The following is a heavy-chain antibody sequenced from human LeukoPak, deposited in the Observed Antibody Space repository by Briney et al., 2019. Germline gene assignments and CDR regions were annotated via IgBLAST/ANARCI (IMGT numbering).Heavy chain of an antibody. V-gene: IGHV1-69*13. D-gene: IGHD6-19*01. Sequence: SVKVSCKASGYTFTSYGISWVRQAPGQGLEWMGGNIPIFGTANYAQKFQGRVTITADESTSTAYMELSSLRSEDTAVYYCARDLTSSSGWYYFDYWGQGTLVTVSS. J-gene: IGHJ4*02. CDR2: NIPIFGTA. CDR3: ARDLTSSSGWYYFDY. CDR1: GYTFTSYG.